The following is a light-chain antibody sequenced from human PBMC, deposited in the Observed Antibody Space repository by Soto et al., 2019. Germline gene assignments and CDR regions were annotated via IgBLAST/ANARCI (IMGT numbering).Light chain of an antibody. CDR3: QQRSNWPPLT. V-gene: IGKV3-11*01. J-gene: IGKJ3*01. CDR1: QSVSSY. Sequence: EIVLTQSPATLSLSPGERATLSCRASQSVSSYLAWYQQKPGQTPRLVLYDASNRATGIPAWFSGGGSGTDFTLTISSLEAEDFAVYYWQQRSNWPPLTFGPGTKVDIK. CDR2: DAS.